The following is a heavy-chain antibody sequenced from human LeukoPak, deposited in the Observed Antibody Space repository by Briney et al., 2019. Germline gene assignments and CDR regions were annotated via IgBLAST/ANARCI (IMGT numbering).Heavy chain of an antibody. CDR2: IYHSGTT. V-gene: IGHV4-28*01. D-gene: IGHD3-10*01. CDR1: GYSITSSSW. J-gene: IGHJ4*02. Sequence: SETLSLTCAVSGYSITSSSWWGWIRQPPGKGLEWIGYIYHSGTTYYNPSLQSRVTMSVDTSKNQFSLKLSSVTAVDTAVYYCARKENVYYYFDYWGQGALVTVSS. CDR3: ARKENVYYYFDY.